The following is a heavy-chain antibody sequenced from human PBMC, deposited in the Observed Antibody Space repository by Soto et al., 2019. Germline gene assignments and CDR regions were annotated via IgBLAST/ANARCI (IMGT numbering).Heavy chain of an antibody. CDR3: ERVRFEQQMSHFDY. J-gene: IGHJ4*02. CDR1: GGSFSGYY. Sequence: PSETLSLTCAVYGGSFSGYYWTWIRQPPGTGLEWIGEINHSGSTNYNPSLKSRVTISVDTSKNQFSLKLTSVTPEDTAVYYCERVRFEQQMSHFDYWGQGILVTVSS. D-gene: IGHD6-13*01. CDR2: INHSGST. V-gene: IGHV4-34*01.